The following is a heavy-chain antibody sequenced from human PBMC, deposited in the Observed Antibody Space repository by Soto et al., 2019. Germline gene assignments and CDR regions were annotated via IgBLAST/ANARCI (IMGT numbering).Heavy chain of an antibody. J-gene: IGHJ6*02. CDR1: GYTFTSYG. D-gene: IGHD6-13*01. CDR3: ARGAPIAAAGMYYYYGMYV. Sequence: QVQLVQSGAEVKKPGASVKVSCKASGYTFTSYGISWVRQAPGQGLEWMGWISAYNGNTNYAQKLQGRVTMTTDTAPITAYMELRRLRSDDTALYYCARGAPIAAAGMYYYYGMYVWGQGTTVTVSS. CDR2: ISAYNGNT. V-gene: IGHV1-18*01.